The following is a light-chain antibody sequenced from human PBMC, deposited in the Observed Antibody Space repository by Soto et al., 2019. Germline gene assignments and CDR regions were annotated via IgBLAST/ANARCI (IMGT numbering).Light chain of an antibody. J-gene: IGLJ3*02. Sequence: QPVLTQPASMSGSPGQSITISCTGTSSDVGAYNFVSWYQQYPGKAPRLMIYEVSNRPSGVSNRFSGSKSGNTASLTISGLQAEDEADYHCSSYTSSSTPWVFGGGTKLTVL. CDR1: SSDVGAYNF. CDR2: EVS. V-gene: IGLV2-14*01. CDR3: SSYTSSSTPWV.